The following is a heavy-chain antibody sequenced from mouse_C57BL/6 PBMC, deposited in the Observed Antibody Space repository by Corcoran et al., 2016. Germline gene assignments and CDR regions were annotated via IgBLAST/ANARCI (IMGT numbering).Heavy chain of an antibody. Sequence: QIQLVQSGPELKKPGETVKISCKASGYTFTTYGMSWVKQAPGKGLKWMGWINTYSGVPTYADDFKGRFAFSLETSTSTAYLQINNLKNEETAAYCCARKYAYPGDAMDYWGQGTSVTVSS. CDR3: ARKYAYPGDAMDY. CDR1: GYTFTTYG. J-gene: IGHJ4*01. CDR2: INTYSGVP. V-gene: IGHV9-3*01. D-gene: IGHD2-10*01.